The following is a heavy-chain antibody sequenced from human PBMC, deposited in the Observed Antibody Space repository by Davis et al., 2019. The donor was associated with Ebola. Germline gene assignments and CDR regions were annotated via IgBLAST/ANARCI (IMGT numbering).Heavy chain of an antibody. CDR3: ATDLGYCTDGSCYYYHYGLDV. CDR2: ISGSGGST. V-gene: IGHV3-23*01. D-gene: IGHD2-15*01. CDR1: GFTFSSYG. Sequence: GESLKISCAASGFTFSSYGMNWVRQAPGKGLEWVSGISGSGGSTDYADSVKGRFTISRDNSKNSLYLQMNSLRDEDTAVYYCATDLGYCTDGSCYYYHYGLDVWGQGTTVTVS. J-gene: IGHJ6*02.